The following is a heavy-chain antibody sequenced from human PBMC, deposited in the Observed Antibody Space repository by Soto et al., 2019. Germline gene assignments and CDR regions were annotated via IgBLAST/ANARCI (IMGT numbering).Heavy chain of an antibody. J-gene: IGHJ4*02. CDR3: AITNVADASFDY. Sequence: QVQLVESGGGVVHPGRSLSLSCAGSGFMFSNYGMHWVRRAPGKGLEWVASISYDGGETFYADSVKGRFTISRDNSERTLFLHMRSLKKEDTAVYYCAITNVADASFDYWGQGTLVTVSS. V-gene: IGHV3-30*03. CDR2: ISYDGGET. D-gene: IGHD2-8*01. CDR1: GFMFSNYG.